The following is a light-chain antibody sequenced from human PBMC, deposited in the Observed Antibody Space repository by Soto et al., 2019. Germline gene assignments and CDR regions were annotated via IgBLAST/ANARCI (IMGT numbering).Light chain of an antibody. CDR3: QHRSNWPPT. CDR1: QSVSSSY. CDR2: GAS. J-gene: IGKJ1*01. Sequence: EIVLTQSPGTLSLSPGERATLSCRASQSVSSSYLAWYQQKPGQAPRLLIYGASSRATGIPDRFSGSGSGTDFTLTSSRLEPEDFAVYYCQHRSNWPPTFGQGTKV. V-gene: IGKV3D-20*02.